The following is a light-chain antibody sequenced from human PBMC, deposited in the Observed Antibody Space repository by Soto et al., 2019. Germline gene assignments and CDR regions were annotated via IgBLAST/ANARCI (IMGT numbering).Light chain of an antibody. V-gene: IGLV2-8*01. CDR3: SSYAGSNNLV. CDR1: SSDVGNFNY. Sequence: QSALTQPPSASGSPGQSVTISCTGTSSDVGNFNYVSWYQQHPGKVPKLLIYEVGERPSGVPDRFSGSKSGNTASLTVSGLQAEDEADYYCSSYAGSNNLVFGGGTKVTVL. CDR2: EVG. J-gene: IGLJ3*02.